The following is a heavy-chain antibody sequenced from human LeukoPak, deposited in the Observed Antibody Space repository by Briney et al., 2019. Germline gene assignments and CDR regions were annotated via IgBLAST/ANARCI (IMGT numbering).Heavy chain of an antibody. CDR1: GFTFSGSA. J-gene: IGHJ5*02. V-gene: IGHV3-73*01. D-gene: IGHD3-22*01. Sequence: GGSLRLSCAASGFTFSGSAMHWVRQASGKGLEWVGRIRSKANSYATAYAASVKGRFTISRDDSKNTAYLQMNSLKTEDTAVYYCXRHEDXXSXIDPWGQGTLVTVSS. CDR2: IRSKANSYAT. CDR3: XRHEDXXSXIDP.